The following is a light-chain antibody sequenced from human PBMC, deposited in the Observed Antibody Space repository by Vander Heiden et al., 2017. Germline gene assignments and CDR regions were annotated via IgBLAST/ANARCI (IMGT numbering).Light chain of an antibody. CDR3: CSYTSSKTLV. Sequence: QSALTQPASVSGSPGQSVTISCAGTTNDVGGHNQVSWYQHHPGKVPKALIFEVNNRPSGVSTRFSGSKSGNTAFLTIFGLQAEDEADYYCCSYTSSKTLVFGTGTKVSVL. V-gene: IGLV2-14*01. CDR1: TNDVGGHNQ. J-gene: IGLJ1*01. CDR2: EVN.